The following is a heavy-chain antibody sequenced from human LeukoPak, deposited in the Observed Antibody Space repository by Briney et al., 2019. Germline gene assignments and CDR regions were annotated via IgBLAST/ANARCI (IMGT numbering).Heavy chain of an antibody. D-gene: IGHD3-10*01. J-gene: IGHJ3*01. Sequence: ASVKVSCKASGYTFTSYGISWVRQAPGQGLEWMGWISAYNGNTNYAQKLQGRVTMTTDTSTSTAYMELRSLRSDDTAVYYCARSITMIRGVHDAFDFWGQGTMVTVSS. V-gene: IGHV1-18*01. CDR1: GYTFTSYG. CDR3: ARSITMIRGVHDAFDF. CDR2: ISAYNGNT.